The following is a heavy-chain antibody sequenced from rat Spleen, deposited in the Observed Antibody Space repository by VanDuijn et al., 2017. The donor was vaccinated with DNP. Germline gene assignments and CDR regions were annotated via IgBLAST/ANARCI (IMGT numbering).Heavy chain of an antibody. V-gene: IGHV2-15*01. Sequence: QVQLKESGPGLVQPSQTLSLTCTVSGFSLTSYSVSWVRQPPGKGLEWIGAIWSGGSTDSNSALKSRLSISRDTSKSQVLLQMNSLQTEDTAMYFCARSDYGYNRNWFAYWGQGTLVTVSS. D-gene: IGHD1-6*01. CDR2: IWSGGST. CDR1: GFSLTSYS. CDR3: ARSDYGYNRNWFAY. J-gene: IGHJ3*01.